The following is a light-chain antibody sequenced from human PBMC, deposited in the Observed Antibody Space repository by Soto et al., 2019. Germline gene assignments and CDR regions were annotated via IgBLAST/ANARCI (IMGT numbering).Light chain of an antibody. Sequence: QPVLTQSPSASASLGASVKLTCTLSSGHTNYAIAWHQQQPEKGPRYLMNLTSDGSHIRGDGIPDRFSGSSSGAERYLTISSLQSEDEADYYCQTWSTGIRVFGGGTKLTV. V-gene: IGLV4-69*01. J-gene: IGLJ3*02. CDR3: QTWSTGIRV. CDR1: SGHTNYA. CDR2: LTSDGSH.